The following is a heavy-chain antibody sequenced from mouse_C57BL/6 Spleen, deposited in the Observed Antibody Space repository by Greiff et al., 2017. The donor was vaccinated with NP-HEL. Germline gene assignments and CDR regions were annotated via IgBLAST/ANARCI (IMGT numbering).Heavy chain of an antibody. Sequence: DVKLQESGGGLVQPGGSLSLSCAASGFTFTDYYMSWVRQPPGKALEWLGFIRNKANGYTTEYSASVKGRFTISRDNSQSILYLQMNALRAEDSATYYCARWGYAMDYWGQGTSVTVSS. CDR2: IRNKANGYTT. J-gene: IGHJ4*01. CDR3: ARWGYAMDY. CDR1: GFTFTDYY. V-gene: IGHV7-3*01.